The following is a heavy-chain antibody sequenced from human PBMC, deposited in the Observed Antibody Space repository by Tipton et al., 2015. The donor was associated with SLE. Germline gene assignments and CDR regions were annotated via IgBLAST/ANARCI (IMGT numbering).Heavy chain of an antibody. Sequence: GSLRLSCAASGFTFSSYSMNWVRQAPGKGLEWVSYISSSSSTIYYADSVKGRFTISRDNAKNSLYLQMNSLRAEDTAVYYCASPIFGVATLIGSYYYGMDVWGQGTTVTVSS. CDR2: ISSSSSTI. CDR3: ASPIFGVATLIGSYYYGMDV. J-gene: IGHJ6*02. V-gene: IGHV3-48*01. CDR1: GFTFSSYS. D-gene: IGHD3-3*01.